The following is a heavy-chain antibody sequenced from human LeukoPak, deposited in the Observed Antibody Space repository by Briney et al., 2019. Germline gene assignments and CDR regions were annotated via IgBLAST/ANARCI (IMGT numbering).Heavy chain of an antibody. D-gene: IGHD3-9*01. Sequence: GGSLRLSCAASGFTLSSYAIHWVRQAPGKGLEWVAVISYDGSEKYYAESVKGRFTISRDNSKNTLYLQMNSLRAEDTALYHCAREFGYFDWLPAFDIWGQGTMVTVSS. V-gene: IGHV3-30*04. CDR3: AREFGYFDWLPAFDI. CDR1: GFTLSSYA. CDR2: ISYDGSEK. J-gene: IGHJ3*02.